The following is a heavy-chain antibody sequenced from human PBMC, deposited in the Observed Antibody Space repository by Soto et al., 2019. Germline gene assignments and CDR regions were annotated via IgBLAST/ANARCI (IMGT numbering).Heavy chain of an antibody. D-gene: IGHD3-10*01. V-gene: IGHV4-59*01. CDR1: NGSLSSNY. J-gene: IGHJ4*02. CDR2: IYYSGST. Sequence: PSETLSLTCTVSNGSLSSNYWSWIRQSPGKGLEWIGNIYYSGSTNYNPSLKSRVTMSVDTSKNQFTLKLSSVTAADTGVYFCARSFMVPVDCFDYWGQGTLVTVSS. CDR3: ARSFMVPVDCFDY.